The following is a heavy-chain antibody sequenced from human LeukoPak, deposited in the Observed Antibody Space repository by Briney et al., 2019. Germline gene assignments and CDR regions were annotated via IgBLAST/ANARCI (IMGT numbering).Heavy chain of an antibody. D-gene: IGHD3-22*01. Sequence: GGSLRLSCAASGFTFSNYAMNWVRQAPGKGLEWVSAISNSGGSTYYADSVKGRFTISRDKSKNTLFLEMNSLRAEDTAVYYCAKGASMIVINTPLVSWGQGTLVTVSS. CDR1: GFTFSNYA. J-gene: IGHJ4*02. CDR2: ISNSGGST. V-gene: IGHV3-23*01. CDR3: AKGASMIVINTPLVS.